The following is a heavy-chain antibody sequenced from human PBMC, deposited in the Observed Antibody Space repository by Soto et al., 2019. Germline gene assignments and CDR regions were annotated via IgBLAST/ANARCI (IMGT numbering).Heavy chain of an antibody. V-gene: IGHV3-66*01. Sequence: LRLSCAASGFSVSSNYMNWVRQAPGKGLEWVSIIHNGGETYYADSVKDRFTVSRDNSKNTVFLQMNSLRVEDTAVYYCARDSWSHDRGQGTRVTVSS. CDR3: ARDSWSHD. J-gene: IGHJ1*01. D-gene: IGHD1-1*01. CDR1: GFSVSSNY. CDR2: IHNGGET.